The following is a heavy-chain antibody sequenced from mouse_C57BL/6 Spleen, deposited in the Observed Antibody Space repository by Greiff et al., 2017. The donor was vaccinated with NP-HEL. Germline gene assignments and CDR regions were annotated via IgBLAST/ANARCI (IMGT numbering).Heavy chain of an antibody. Sequence: EVHLVESGGGLVKPGGSLKLSCAASGFTFSSYAMSWVRQTPEKRLEWVATISDGGSYTYYPDNVKGRFTISRDNAKNNLYLQMSHLKSEDTAMYYCARSFYYGNYEGFAYWGQGTLVTVSA. CDR2: ISDGGSYT. D-gene: IGHD2-1*01. V-gene: IGHV5-4*01. CDR1: GFTFSSYA. CDR3: ARSFYYGNYEGFAY. J-gene: IGHJ3*01.